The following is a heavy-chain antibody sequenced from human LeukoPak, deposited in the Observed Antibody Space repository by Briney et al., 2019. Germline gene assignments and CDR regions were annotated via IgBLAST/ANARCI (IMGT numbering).Heavy chain of an antibody. CDR2: ISGSGGSK. V-gene: IGHV3-23*01. D-gene: IGHD2-21*01. CDR1: GFTFSSYA. J-gene: IGHJ4*02. Sequence: PGGSLTLSCAASGFTFSSYAMSWVRQAPGKGLEWVSDISGSGGSKYYADSVKGRFTISRDNALNSRYLQMNSLRAEDTAIYDCARSIPYGTTWDGRSDHWGEGTLVTVSS. CDR3: ARSIPYGTTWDGRSDH.